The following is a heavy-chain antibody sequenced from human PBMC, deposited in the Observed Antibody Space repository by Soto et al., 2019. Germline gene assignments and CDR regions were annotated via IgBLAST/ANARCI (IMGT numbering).Heavy chain of an antibody. V-gene: IGHV6-1*01. CDR2: TYYRSKWYY. CDR3: ARDPVTAADYFDY. J-gene: IGHJ4*02. Sequence: QSRSLTCGVSGNGSSWNRATWDLIRPSPSRGLEWLGRTYYRSKWYYDYAVSVKSRITINPDTSKNQFSLQLNSVTPEDTAVYYCARDPVTAADYFDYWGPGTLVTVSS. D-gene: IGHD6-13*01. CDR1: GNGSSWNRAT.